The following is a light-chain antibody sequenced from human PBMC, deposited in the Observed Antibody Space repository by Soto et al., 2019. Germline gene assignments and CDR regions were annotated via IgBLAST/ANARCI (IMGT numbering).Light chain of an antibody. J-gene: IGLJ3*02. Sequence: QSVLTQPPSVSGVPGQRVTISCTGSSSNIGSGFDVHWYQQLPGTAPKPLISGNINRPSGVPDRFSGSRSGTSASLTITGLQAEDEADYYCQSYDSGLSGSVFGGGTKLTVL. CDR2: GNI. CDR1: SSNIGSGFD. V-gene: IGLV1-40*01. CDR3: QSYDSGLSGSV.